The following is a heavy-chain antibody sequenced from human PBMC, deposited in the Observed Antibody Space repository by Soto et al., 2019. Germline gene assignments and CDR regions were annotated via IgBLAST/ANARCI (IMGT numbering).Heavy chain of an antibody. V-gene: IGHV4-31*11. CDR1: DGSISSGGYY. Sequence: SETLSLTCAVSDGSISSGGYYLSCLHQRPGKGLEWIGYIYYSGSTYYNPSLKSRVTISVDTSKNQFSLKLSSVTAADTAVYYCARHFCDSSADDAFDLWGQGTMVTVSS. J-gene: IGHJ3*01. CDR2: IYYSGST. D-gene: IGHD3-22*01. CDR3: ARHFCDSSADDAFDL.